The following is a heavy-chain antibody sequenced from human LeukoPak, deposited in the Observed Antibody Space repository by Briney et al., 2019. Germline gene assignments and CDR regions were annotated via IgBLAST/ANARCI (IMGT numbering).Heavy chain of an antibody. CDR2: IYYSGST. Sequence: SETLSLTCTVSGGSISSNNYYWGWIRQPPGKGLEWIGSIYYSGSTYYNPSLKSRVTISVDTSKNQFSLRLSSVTAADTAVYYCARLFGITTNKFDYWGQGTLVTVSS. CDR1: GGSISSNNYY. D-gene: IGHD3-10*01. CDR3: ARLFGITTNKFDY. J-gene: IGHJ4*02. V-gene: IGHV4-39*01.